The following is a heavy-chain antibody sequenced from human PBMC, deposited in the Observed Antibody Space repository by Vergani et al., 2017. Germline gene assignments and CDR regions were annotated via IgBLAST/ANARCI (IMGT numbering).Heavy chain of an antibody. J-gene: IGHJ4*02. D-gene: IGHD2-15*01. CDR1: GGTFSSYA. CDR2: IIPSLATT. CDR3: ARATCSGGSCYRGFEY. V-gene: IGHV1-69*11. Sequence: QVQLVQSGAEVKKPGSSVKVSCMASGGTFSSYALNWVRQAPGQGLEWMGSIIPSLATTIYAQKFQGRVTITADESTSTAYMELSSLKSEDTAVFYCARATCSGGSCYRGFEYWGQGSLITVSS.